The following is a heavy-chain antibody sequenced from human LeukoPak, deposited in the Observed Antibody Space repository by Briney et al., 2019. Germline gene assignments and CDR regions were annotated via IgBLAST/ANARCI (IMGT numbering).Heavy chain of an antibody. Sequence: GSLRLSCAASGFTFSSYAMTWVRQAPGKGLEWVSGISGSGSSTYYADSVKGRFTIFRDNSKNRLYLQMNSLRAEDTAVYCCAKDVGASAYYPYFDSWGQGTLVTVSS. V-gene: IGHV3-23*01. D-gene: IGHD3-22*01. J-gene: IGHJ4*02. CDR3: AKDVGASAYYPYFDS. CDR2: ISGSGSST. CDR1: GFTFSSYA.